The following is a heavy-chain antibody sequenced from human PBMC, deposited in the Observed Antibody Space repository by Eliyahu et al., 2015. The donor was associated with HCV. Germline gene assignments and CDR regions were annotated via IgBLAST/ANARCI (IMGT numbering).Heavy chain of an antibody. J-gene: IGHJ4*02. Sequence: QVQLQESGPGPVKPSETLSXTCAVSGYSISSGYYWGWIRQPPGKGLEWIGXIYHSETPHYSPSLKGRVTISVXTSKNQFSLKLSSVTAADTAVYYCARLYSSSHFDFWGQGTLVTVSS. CDR2: IYHSETP. V-gene: IGHV4-38-2*01. CDR3: ARLYSSSHFDF. D-gene: IGHD6-13*01. CDR1: GYSISSGYY.